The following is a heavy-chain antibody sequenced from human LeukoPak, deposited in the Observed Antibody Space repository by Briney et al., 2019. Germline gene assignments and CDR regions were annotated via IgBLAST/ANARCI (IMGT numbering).Heavy chain of an antibody. Sequence: PGGSLRLSCAASGFTFSSYAMHWVRQAPGKGLEWVAVISYDGSNKYYADSVKGRFTISRDNSKNTLYLQMNSLRAEDTAAYHCASDLDYGDIDDSFDVWGQGTMVTVSS. V-gene: IGHV3-30-3*01. CDR2: ISYDGSNK. CDR1: GFTFSSYA. D-gene: IGHD4-17*01. J-gene: IGHJ3*01. CDR3: ASDLDYGDIDDSFDV.